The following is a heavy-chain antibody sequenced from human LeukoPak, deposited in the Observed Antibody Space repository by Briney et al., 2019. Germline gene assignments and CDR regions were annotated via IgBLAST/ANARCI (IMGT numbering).Heavy chain of an antibody. CDR3: ARSGSPDYYDTSGSYFDY. CDR1: GFTFSSYS. D-gene: IGHD3-22*01. CDR2: ISSSSSYI. V-gene: IGHV3-21*01. J-gene: IGHJ4*02. Sequence: GGSLRLSCAASGFTFSSYSMNWVRQAPGKGLEWVSSISSSSSYIYYADSSGRYTISRDNAKNSLYLQMNSLRAEDTAVYYCARSGSPDYYDTSGSYFDYWGQGTLVTVSS.